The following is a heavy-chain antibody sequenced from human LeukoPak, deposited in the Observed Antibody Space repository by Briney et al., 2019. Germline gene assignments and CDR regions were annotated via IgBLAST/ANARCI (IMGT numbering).Heavy chain of an antibody. D-gene: IGHD5-18*01. CDR1: GGSISSSSYY. CDR3: ARVRVNTAMVTDAFDI. CDR2: IYYSGST. Sequence: SETLSLTCTVSGGSISSSSYYWGWIRQPPGKGLEWIGSIYYSGSTYYNPSLKSRVTISVDTSKNQFSLKLSSVTAADTAVYYCARVRVNTAMVTDAFDIWGQGTMVTVSS. J-gene: IGHJ3*02. V-gene: IGHV4-39*01.